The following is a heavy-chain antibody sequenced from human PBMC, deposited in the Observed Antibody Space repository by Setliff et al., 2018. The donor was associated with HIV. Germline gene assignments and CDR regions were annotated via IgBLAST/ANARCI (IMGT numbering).Heavy chain of an antibody. CDR1: GYTFSSYG. J-gene: IGHJ1*01. CDR3: ARVHSPGAAAATGYFQH. Sequence: ASVKVSCKASGYTFSSYGISWVRQAPGQGLEWMGWISAYNGNTNYAQKLQGRVTMTTDTSTSTAYMELSRLRSDDTAVYYCARVHSPGAAAATGYFQHWGQGTLVTVSS. V-gene: IGHV1-18*01. CDR2: ISAYNGNT. D-gene: IGHD6-13*01.